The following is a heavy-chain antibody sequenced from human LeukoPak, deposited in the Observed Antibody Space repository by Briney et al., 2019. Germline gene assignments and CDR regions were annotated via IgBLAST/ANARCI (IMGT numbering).Heavy chain of an antibody. J-gene: IGHJ3*02. CDR3: ARTLIAARPGAFDI. CDR2: ISSSSSYI. V-gene: IGHV3-21*01. D-gene: IGHD6-6*01. CDR1: GFAFSSYS. Sequence: GGSLRLSCAASGFAFSSYSMNWVRQAPGKGLEWVSSISSSSSYIYYADSVKGRFTISRDNTKNSLYLQMNSLRAEDTAVYYCARTLIAARPGAFDIWGQGTIVTVSS.